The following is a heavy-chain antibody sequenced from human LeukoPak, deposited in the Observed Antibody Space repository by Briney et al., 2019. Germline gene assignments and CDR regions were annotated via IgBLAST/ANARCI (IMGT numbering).Heavy chain of an antibody. CDR2: IKFDGSEK. V-gene: IGHV3-7*01. CDR3: ARDPPPDV. Sequence: GGSLRLSCAASGFTFGSYGMHWVRQAPGKGLEWVANIKFDGSEKYYVDSVKGRFTISRDNAKNSLYLQMNSLRAEDTAVYYCARDPPPDVWGKGTTVTVSS. J-gene: IGHJ6*04. CDR1: GFTFGSYG.